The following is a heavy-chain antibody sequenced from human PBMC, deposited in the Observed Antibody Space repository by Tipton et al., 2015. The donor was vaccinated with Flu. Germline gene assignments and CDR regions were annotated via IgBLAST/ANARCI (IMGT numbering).Heavy chain of an antibody. CDR3: ASLTGDDY. CDR2: IFSSGST. Sequence: GSLRLSCAASEFSVSNTYISWIRQAPGKGLEWVSVIFSSGSTYYADSVRGRFTISRDSSKSTVFLQMSSLRAEDTALYYCASLTGDDYWGQGNLVTVSS. V-gene: IGHV3-53*01. J-gene: IGHJ4*02. D-gene: IGHD7-27*01. CDR1: EFSVSNTY.